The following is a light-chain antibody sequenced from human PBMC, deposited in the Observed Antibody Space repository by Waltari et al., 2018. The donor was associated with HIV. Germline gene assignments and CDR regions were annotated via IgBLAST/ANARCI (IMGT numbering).Light chain of an antibody. CDR3: CSYVSNVI. J-gene: IGLJ2*01. CDR2: EVS. Sequence: SALTQHASVSGSHGQSITILCTRTISHVATYKLVSWYHQHPGKAPKLMIYEVSKRPSGVSDRFSGSKSGDTASLTISGLQAEDEADYYCCSYVSNVIFGGGTKLTVL. CDR1: ISHVATYKL. V-gene: IGLV2-23*02.